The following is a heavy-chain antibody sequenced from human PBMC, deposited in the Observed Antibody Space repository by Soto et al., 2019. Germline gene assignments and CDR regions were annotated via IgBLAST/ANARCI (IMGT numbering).Heavy chain of an antibody. Sequence: SGPTLVNPTETLTLTCTVSGFSLSNARMGVSWIRQPPGKALEWLAHIFSNDEKSYSTSLKSRPTISKDTSKSQVVLTMTNMDPVDTATYYCARIEYYYDSSGYYYCWFDPWGQGTLVTVSS. CDR1: GFSLSNARMG. V-gene: IGHV2-26*01. CDR2: IFSNDEK. D-gene: IGHD3-22*01. J-gene: IGHJ5*02. CDR3: ARIEYYYDSSGYYYCWFDP.